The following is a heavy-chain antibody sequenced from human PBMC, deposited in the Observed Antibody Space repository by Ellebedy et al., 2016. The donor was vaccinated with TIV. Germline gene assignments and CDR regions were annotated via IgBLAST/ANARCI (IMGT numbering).Heavy chain of an antibody. CDR2: ISYDGSNK. CDR1: GFTFSSYG. J-gene: IGHJ1*01. D-gene: IGHD2-2*01. Sequence: GESLKISXAASGFTFSSYGMHWVRQAPGKGLEWVAVISYDGSNKYYADSVKGRFTISRDNSKNTLYLQMNSLRAEDTAVYYCAKGYCSSTSCHEYFQHWGQGTLVTVSS. V-gene: IGHV3-30*18. CDR3: AKGYCSSTSCHEYFQH.